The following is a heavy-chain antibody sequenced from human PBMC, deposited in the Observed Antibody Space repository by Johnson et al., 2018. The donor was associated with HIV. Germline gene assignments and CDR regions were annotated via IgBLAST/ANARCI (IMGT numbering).Heavy chain of an antibody. CDR1: GFTFSSYA. Sequence: QVQLVESGGGLVQPGGSLRLSCAASGFTFSSYAMSWVRQAPGKGLEWVAFIRYDGSNKYYADSVKGRFTISRDNSKNTLYLQMNSLRAEDTAVYYCAKETPSSGGTFDIWGQGTMVTVSS. V-gene: IGHV3-30*02. CDR3: AKETPSSGGTFDI. J-gene: IGHJ3*02. D-gene: IGHD6-25*01. CDR2: IRYDGSNK.